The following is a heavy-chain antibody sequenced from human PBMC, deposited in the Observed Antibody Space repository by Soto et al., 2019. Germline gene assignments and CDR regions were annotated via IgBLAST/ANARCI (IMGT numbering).Heavy chain of an antibody. Sequence: QVQLVQSGAEVRKPGASVKVSCKASGYTFTGYYMHWVRQAPGQGLEWMGWINPNSGGTNYAQKCQGWVTMTRDTSISTAYMELSRLRSDDTAVYYCARTSRRSPYYFDYWGQGTLVTVSS. CDR3: ARTSRRSPYYFDY. CDR2: INPNSGGT. V-gene: IGHV1-2*04. J-gene: IGHJ4*02. CDR1: GYTFTGYY.